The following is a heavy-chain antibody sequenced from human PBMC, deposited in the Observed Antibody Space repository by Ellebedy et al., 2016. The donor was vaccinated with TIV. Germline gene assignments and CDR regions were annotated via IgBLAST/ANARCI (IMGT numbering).Heavy chain of an antibody. J-gene: IGHJ4*02. CDR2: IWYDGNTK. Sequence: PGGSLRLSCETSGFTFSSYGMHWVRQAPGKQPEWLAVIWYDGNTKYYADSVTGRFTISRDTSNSTLYLQMNSLRADDTAVYFCARDMYTGMEISDKWGQGTLVTVSS. CDR3: ARDMYTGMEISDK. D-gene: IGHD5-18*01. CDR1: GFTFSSYG. V-gene: IGHV3-33*08.